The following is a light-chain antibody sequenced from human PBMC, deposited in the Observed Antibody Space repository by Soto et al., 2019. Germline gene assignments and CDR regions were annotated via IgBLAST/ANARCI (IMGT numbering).Light chain of an antibody. V-gene: IGKV1-39*01. Sequence: DIQMTQSPSSLSASVGDRVIITCRASQRISSYLNWYQQKPGKAPKLLIYAASSLQSGVPSRFSGSESGTDFTLTITSLQPEDFATYYCQQSYSTPLTFGPGTTVDIK. CDR3: QQSYSTPLT. CDR2: AAS. CDR1: QRISSY. J-gene: IGKJ3*01.